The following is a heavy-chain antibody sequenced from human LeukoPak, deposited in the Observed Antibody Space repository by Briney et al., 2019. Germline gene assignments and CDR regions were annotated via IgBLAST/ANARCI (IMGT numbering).Heavy chain of an antibody. V-gene: IGHV3-21*01. CDR1: GFTFSSYS. Sequence: PGGSLRLSCAASGFTFSSYSMNWVRQAPGKGLEWVSSISSSSSYIYYADSVKGRFTISRDNAKNSLYLQMNSLRAEDTAVYYCASGSGYYLGECYWGQGTLVTVSS. J-gene: IGHJ4*02. CDR2: ISSSSSYI. D-gene: IGHD3-22*01. CDR3: ASGSGYYLGECY.